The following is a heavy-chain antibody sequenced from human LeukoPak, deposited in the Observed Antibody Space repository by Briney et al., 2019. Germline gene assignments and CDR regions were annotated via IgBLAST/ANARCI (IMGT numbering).Heavy chain of an antibody. CDR3: ATISGYSYGLRAFDF. J-gene: IGHJ3*01. D-gene: IGHD5-18*01. CDR2: IYSGGST. CDR1: GFVFSDYG. V-gene: IGHV3-NL1*01. Sequence: GRSLRLSCAASGFVFSDYGMHWVRQAPGKGLEWVAVIYSGGSTYYADSVKGRLTISRDNSKNTLFLQMSGLRAEDTAVYYCATISGYSYGLRAFDFWGQGTMVTVSS.